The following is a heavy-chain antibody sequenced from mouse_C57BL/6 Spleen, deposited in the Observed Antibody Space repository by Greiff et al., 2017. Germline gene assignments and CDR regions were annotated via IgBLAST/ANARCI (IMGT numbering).Heavy chain of an antibody. CDR1: GFSLTSYG. V-gene: IGHV2-6*01. J-gene: IGHJ3*01. CDR3: ASGAWFAY. CDR2: IWGVGST. Sequence: VNVVESGPGLVAPSQSLSITCTVSGFSLTSYGVDWVRQSPGKGLEWLGVIWGVGSTNYYSALKTRLIISKDNYKSQVFLKMNSLPTDDTAMCCWASGAWFAYWGQGTLVTVSA.